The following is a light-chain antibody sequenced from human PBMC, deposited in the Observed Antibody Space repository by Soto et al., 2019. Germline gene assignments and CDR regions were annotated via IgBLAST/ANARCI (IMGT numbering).Light chain of an antibody. CDR2: SND. CDR3: ATWDNSLNGVV. Sequence: QLVLTQPPSASGTPGQRVTISCSGSSSNIGSNTVNWYQQLPRTAPKLLMYSNDQRPSGVSDRFSGSKSGTSASLATSGLQSEDEADYWCATWDNSLNGVVFGGGTKLTVL. V-gene: IGLV1-44*01. CDR1: SSNIGSNT. J-gene: IGLJ2*01.